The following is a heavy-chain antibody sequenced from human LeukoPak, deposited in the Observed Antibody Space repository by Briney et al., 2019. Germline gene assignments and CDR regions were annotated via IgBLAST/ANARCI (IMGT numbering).Heavy chain of an antibody. Sequence: GGSLRLSCAASGFTFSSYSMNWVRQAPGKGLEWVSSISSSSSYIYYADSVKGRFTISRDNAENSLYLQMNSLRAEDTAVYYCARVSITGVDYWGQGTLVTVSS. CDR3: ARVSITGVDY. CDR2: ISSSSSYI. V-gene: IGHV3-21*01. J-gene: IGHJ4*02. D-gene: IGHD7-27*01. CDR1: GFTFSSYS.